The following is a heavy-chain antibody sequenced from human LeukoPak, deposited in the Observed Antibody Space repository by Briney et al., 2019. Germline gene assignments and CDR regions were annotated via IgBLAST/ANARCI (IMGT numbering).Heavy chain of an antibody. CDR2: IYYSGST. J-gene: IGHJ2*01. Sequence: PSETLSLTCTVSGGSINTYYWSWIRQPPGKGLEWIGYIYYSGSTDYNSSLKSRVSISVDTSKNQFSLQLSSVTAADTAVYYCARHGQQWLVRVGFGLWGRGTLATVSS. V-gene: IGHV4-59*08. D-gene: IGHD6-19*01. CDR1: GGSINTYY. CDR3: ARHGQQWLVRVGFGL.